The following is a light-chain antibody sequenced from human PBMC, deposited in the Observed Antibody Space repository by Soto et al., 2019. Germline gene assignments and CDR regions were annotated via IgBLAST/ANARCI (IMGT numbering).Light chain of an antibody. CDR3: QSYDSTLSGYV. CDR1: SSNIGAGYD. V-gene: IGLV1-40*01. Sequence: QLVLTRAPSVSGAPGQRVTISCTGSSSNIGAGYDVHWYQQLPGTAPKLLIYGNYNRPSGVRDRFSGSKSGTSASLAITGLQAEDEADYYCQSYDSTLSGYVFGTGTKLTVL. J-gene: IGLJ1*01. CDR2: GNY.